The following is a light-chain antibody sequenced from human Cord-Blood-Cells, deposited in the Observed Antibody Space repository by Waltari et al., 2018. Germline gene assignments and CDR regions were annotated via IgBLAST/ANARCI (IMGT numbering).Light chain of an antibody. CDR1: QSISSY. V-gene: IGKV1-39*01. CDR2: AVS. J-gene: IGKJ1*01. CDR3: QKSYSTPWT. Sequence: IHMTQSPSSLSASVAYRVTITCRASQSISSYLNWYNQKPGKAPQILLYAVSSLQSGVPSRFSGRGAGTDFSLTISSPQTEDLVTYISQKSYSTPWTFGQGTKVEIK.